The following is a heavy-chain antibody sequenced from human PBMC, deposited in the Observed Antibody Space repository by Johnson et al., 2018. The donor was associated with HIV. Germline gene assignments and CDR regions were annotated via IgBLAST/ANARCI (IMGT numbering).Heavy chain of an antibody. V-gene: IGHV3-30*19. J-gene: IGHJ3*01. Sequence: QVQLVESGGGVVQSGRSLRLSCTASGFTFSSYGLHWVRQAPGKGLEWVAVIWYDGSNKYYADSVKGRFTISRDNSKNTLYLQMNSLRAEDTAVYYCATGRASVWGQGTMVTVSS. CDR1: GFTFSSYG. CDR3: ATGRASV. CDR2: IWYDGSNK.